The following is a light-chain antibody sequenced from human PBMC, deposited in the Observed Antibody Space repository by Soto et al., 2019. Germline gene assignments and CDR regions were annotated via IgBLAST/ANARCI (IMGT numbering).Light chain of an antibody. V-gene: IGKV1-5*01. CDR3: QQYNSYWYT. J-gene: IGKJ2*01. CDR2: DAS. Sequence: DIQMTQSPSTLSGSVGDRVTITCRASQTISSWLAWYQQKPGKAPKLLIYDASSLESGVPSRFSGSGSGTEITLTITSLQPDDFATYYCQQYNSYWYTFGQGAKVDI. CDR1: QTISSW.